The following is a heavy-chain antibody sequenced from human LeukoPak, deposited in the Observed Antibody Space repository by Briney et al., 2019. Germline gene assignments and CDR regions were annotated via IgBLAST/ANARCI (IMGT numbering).Heavy chain of an antibody. CDR1: GFTFSTYG. D-gene: IGHD3-22*01. CDR3: AKTEDYYDSSGYYSVAAFDY. Sequence: PGGSLRLSCAASGFTFSTYGMHWVRQAPGKGLEWVAVISYDGSNVYYADSVKGRFTISRDNSKNTLYLQMNSLRAEDTAVYYCAKTEDYYDSSGYYSVAAFDYWGQGTLVTVSS. CDR2: ISYDGSNV. J-gene: IGHJ4*02. V-gene: IGHV3-30*18.